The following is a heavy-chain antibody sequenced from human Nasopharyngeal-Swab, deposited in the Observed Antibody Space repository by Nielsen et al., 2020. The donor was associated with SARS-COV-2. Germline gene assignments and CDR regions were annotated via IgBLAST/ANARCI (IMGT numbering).Heavy chain of an antibody. CDR2: INTNTGNP. CDR3: ARDVESYGPYFDY. V-gene: IGHV7-4-1*02. J-gene: IGHJ4*02. D-gene: IGHD5-18*01. CDR1: GYTFTSYG. Sequence: ASVKVSCKASGYTFTSYGISWVRQAPGQGLEWMGWINTNTGNPTYAQGFTGRFVFSLDTSVSTAYLQISSLKAEDTAVYYCARDVESYGPYFDYWGQGTLVTVSS.